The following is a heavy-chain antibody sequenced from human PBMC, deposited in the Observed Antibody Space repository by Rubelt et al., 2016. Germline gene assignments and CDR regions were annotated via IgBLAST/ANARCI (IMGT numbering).Heavy chain of an antibody. D-gene: IGHD2-2*01. J-gene: IGHJ4*02. CDR3: ATTKYCTTTSCYHRYY. Sequence: GFSVSSYYINWVRQAPGKGLEWVSGIYSGGITYYADSVKGKFSISRDNSKNTLYLQMNSLRAEDTALYYCATTKYCTTTSCYHRYYWGQGTLVTVSS. V-gene: IGHV3-66*01. CDR1: GFSVSSYY. CDR2: IYSGGIT.